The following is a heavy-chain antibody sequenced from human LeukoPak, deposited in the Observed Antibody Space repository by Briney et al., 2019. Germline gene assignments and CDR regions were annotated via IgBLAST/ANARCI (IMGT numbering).Heavy chain of an antibody. J-gene: IGHJ4*02. CDR3: ASLYDSSGYYSTGWSYYFDY. D-gene: IGHD3-22*01. V-gene: IGHV3-66*02. Sequence: PGGSQRLSCAASGFTVSSNYMSWVRQAPGKGLGWVSVIYSGGSTYYADSVKGRFTISRDNSKNTLYLQMNSLRAEDTAVYYCASLYDSSGYYSTGWSYYFDYWGQGTLVTVSS. CDR1: GFTVSSNY. CDR2: IYSGGST.